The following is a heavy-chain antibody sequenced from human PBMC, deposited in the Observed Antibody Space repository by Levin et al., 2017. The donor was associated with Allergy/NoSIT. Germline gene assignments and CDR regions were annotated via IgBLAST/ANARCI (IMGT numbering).Heavy chain of an antibody. Sequence: LSLTCAASGFTFSSYAMHWVRQAPGKGLGWVAVISYDGSNKYYADSVKGRFTISRDNSKNTLYQQMNSLRAEDTAVYYCATPPDDYGGYWGQGTLVTVSS. CDR2: ISYDGSNK. CDR1: GFTFSSYA. CDR3: ATPPDDYGGY. V-gene: IGHV3-30-3*01. D-gene: IGHD4-23*01. J-gene: IGHJ4*02.